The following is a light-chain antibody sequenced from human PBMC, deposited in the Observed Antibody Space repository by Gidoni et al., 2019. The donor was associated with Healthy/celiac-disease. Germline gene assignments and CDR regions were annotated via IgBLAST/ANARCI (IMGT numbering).Light chain of an antibody. CDR2: YAS. J-gene: IGKJ4*01. V-gene: IGKV3-11*01. Sequence: EIVLTHSPATLSLSPGERATLSCRASQSVSSSLAWYKQNPGQAPRLITYYASHRATGIPARFSGSGSETDLTPTTSSLEREEFAVYYCQARSIWPRALTFGGGTKVEIK. CDR1: QSVSSS. CDR3: QARSIWPRALT.